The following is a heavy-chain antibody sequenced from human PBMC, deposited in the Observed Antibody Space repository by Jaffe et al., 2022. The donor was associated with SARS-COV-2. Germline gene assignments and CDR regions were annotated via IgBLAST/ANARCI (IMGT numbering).Heavy chain of an antibody. V-gene: IGHV1-2*04. CDR1: GYTFTGYY. CDR3: ARDGTTSQFYYYYGMDV. CDR2: INPNSGGT. Sequence: QVQLVQSGAEVKKPGASVKVSCKASGYTFTGYYMHWVRQAPGQGLEWMGWINPNSGGTNYAQKFQGWVTMTRDTSISTAYMELSRLRSDDTAVYYCARDGTTSQFYYYYGMDVWGQGTTVTVSS. D-gene: IGHD1-7*01. J-gene: IGHJ6*02.